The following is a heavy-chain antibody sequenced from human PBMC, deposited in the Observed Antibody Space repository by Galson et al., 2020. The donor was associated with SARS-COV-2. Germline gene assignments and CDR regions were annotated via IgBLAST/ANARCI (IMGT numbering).Heavy chain of an antibody. V-gene: IGHV5-51*01. D-gene: IGHD6-19*01. Sequence: GESLKISCEGSGYIFTYYWIGWVRQKPGKGLEWMGIIYPGDSDTRYSPTFQGQVTISADKSISTAYLQWRSLEASDTAMYYCARMTHPTNAVAGFWGQGTLVTVSS. J-gene: IGHJ4*02. CDR3: ARMTHPTNAVAGF. CDR1: GYIFTYYW. CDR2: IYPGDSDT.